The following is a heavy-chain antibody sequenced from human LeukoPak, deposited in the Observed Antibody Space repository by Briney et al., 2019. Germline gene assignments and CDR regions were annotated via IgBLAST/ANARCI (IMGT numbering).Heavy chain of an antibody. Sequence: GGSLRLSCAASGFTFSSYGMHWVRQAPGKGLEWVAVIWYDGSNKYYADSVKGRFTISRDNSKNTLYLQMNSLRAEDTAVYYCARQGGAGYYYGMDVWGQGTTVTVSS. D-gene: IGHD6-19*01. J-gene: IGHJ6*02. V-gene: IGHV3-33*01. CDR3: ARQGGAGYYYGMDV. CDR1: GFTFSSYG. CDR2: IWYDGSNK.